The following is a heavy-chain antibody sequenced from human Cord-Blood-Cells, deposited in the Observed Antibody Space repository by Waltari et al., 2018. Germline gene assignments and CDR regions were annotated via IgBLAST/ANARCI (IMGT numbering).Heavy chain of an antibody. J-gene: IGHJ4*02. V-gene: IGHV1-18*01. CDR3: ARADPNKVGATMGDY. D-gene: IGHD1-26*01. CDR2: ISAYNGNT. CDR1: GYTFTSYG. Sequence: QVQLVQSGAEVKKPGASVKVYCKDSGYTFTSYGIRWVRTAPGQGLAWMGCISAYNGNTNYAQKLQGRVTMTTETSPSTPYMELRFLRSDDTAVYCCARADPNKVGATMGDYWGQGTLVTVSS.